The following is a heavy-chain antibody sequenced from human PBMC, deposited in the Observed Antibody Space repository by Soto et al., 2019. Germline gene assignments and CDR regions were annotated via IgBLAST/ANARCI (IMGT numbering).Heavy chain of an antibody. Sequence: GVFLSLPCPAAGVHVSNNYMSWVRPAPGKGLEWVSVIYSGGSTYYADSVKGRFTISRDNSKNTLYLQMNSLRAEDTAVYYCAKLLLEPLEDVMDVWGQGTTVTVSS. J-gene: IGHJ6*02. CDR1: GVHVSNNY. D-gene: IGHD1-1*01. CDR2: IYSGGST. V-gene: IGHV3-53*01. CDR3: AKLLLEPLEDVMDV.